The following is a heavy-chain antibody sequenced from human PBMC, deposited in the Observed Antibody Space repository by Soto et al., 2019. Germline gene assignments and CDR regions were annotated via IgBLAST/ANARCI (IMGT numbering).Heavy chain of an antibody. CDR2: IYYSGST. V-gene: IGHV4-59*08. D-gene: IGHD6-13*01. Sequence: SETLSLTCTVSGGSISSYYWSWIRQPPGKGLEWIGYIYYSGSTNYNPSLKSRVTISVDTSKNQFSLKLSSVTAADTAVYYCARHASSSRYYYYYYYMDVWGKGTTVTVSS. J-gene: IGHJ6*03. CDR3: ARHASSSRYYYYYYYMDV. CDR1: GGSISSYY.